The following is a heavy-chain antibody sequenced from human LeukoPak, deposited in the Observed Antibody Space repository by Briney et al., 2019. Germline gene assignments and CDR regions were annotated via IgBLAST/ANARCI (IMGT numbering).Heavy chain of an antibody. CDR2: IYNSGST. CDR3: ARRSYTSGYYYFDY. CDR1: GGSISSNY. Sequence: SETLSLTCTVSGGSISSNYWSWIRQSPGKGLEWIGYIYNSGSTNYNPSLKSRVTISADTSKNQFSLKLSSVTAADTAVYYCARRSYTSGYYYFDYWGQGTLVTVSS. J-gene: IGHJ4*02. D-gene: IGHD3-22*01. V-gene: IGHV4-59*08.